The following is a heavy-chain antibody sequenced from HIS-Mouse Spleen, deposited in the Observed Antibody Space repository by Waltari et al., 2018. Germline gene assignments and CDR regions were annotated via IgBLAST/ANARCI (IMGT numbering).Heavy chain of an antibody. J-gene: IGHJ2*01. CDR3: AREIPYSSSWYDWYFDL. CDR1: GFTFSSYG. D-gene: IGHD6-13*01. CDR2: IYYSGGT. Sequence: QVQLVESGGGVVQPGRSLRLSCAASGFTFSSYGMPWVRQAPGKGREWIGSIYYSGGTYDNPSRKSGVTISVDTSKNQFSRKLSSVTAADTAVYYCAREIPYSSSWYDWYFDLWGRGTLVTVSS. V-gene: IGHV4-38-2*02.